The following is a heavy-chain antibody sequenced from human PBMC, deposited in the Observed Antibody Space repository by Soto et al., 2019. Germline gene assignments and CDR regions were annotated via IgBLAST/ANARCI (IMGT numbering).Heavy chain of an antibody. CDR3: ARTELPHFAFDI. J-gene: IGHJ3*02. V-gene: IGHV1-18*04. D-gene: IGHD1-7*01. Sequence: ASVKVSCKASGYTFTSYGISWVREAPGQGLEWMGWISAYNGNTNYAQKLQGRVTMTTDTSTSTAYMELRSLRSDDTAVYYCARTELPHFAFDIWGQGTMVTVSS. CDR2: ISAYNGNT. CDR1: GYTFTSYG.